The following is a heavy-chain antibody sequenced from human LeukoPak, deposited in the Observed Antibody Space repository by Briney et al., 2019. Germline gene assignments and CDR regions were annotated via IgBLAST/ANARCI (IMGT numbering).Heavy chain of an antibody. V-gene: IGHV3-21*01. D-gene: IGHD1-26*01. J-gene: IGHJ4*02. CDR3: ARMGAGDNSDY. CDR1: GFTFSSYS. CDR2: ISSSSSYI. Sequence: GGSLRLSCAASGFTFSSYSMIWVRQAPGKGLEWVSSISSSSSYIYYADSVKGRFTISRDNAKNSLYLQMNSLRAEDTAVYYCARMGAGDNSDYWGQGTLVTVSS.